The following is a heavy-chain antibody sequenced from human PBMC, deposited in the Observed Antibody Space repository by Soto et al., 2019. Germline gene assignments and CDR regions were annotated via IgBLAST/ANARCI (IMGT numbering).Heavy chain of an antibody. D-gene: IGHD1-26*01. V-gene: IGHV3-43D*03. CDR3: AKDWVIQKLSGGYCYCYDGMDV. Sequence: GGSLRLSCAASGFTFDDYAMHWVRQAPGKGLEWVSLISWDGGSTYYADSVKGRFTISRDNSKNSLYLQMNSLRAEDTALYYSAKDWVIQKLSGGYCYCYDGMDVWGQGTTVTVSS. CDR1: GFTFDDYA. CDR2: ISWDGGST. J-gene: IGHJ6*02.